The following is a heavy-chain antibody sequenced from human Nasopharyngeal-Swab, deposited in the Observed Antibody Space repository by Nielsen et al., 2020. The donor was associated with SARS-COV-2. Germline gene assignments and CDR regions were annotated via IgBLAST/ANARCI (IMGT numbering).Heavy chain of an antibody. Sequence: SETLSLTCTVSGGSISSGSYYWSWIRQPAGKGLEWIGRIYTSGSTNCNPSLKSRVTISVDTSKNQFSLKLSSVTAADTAVYYCARDAHSIAVAGTFWFDPWGQGTLVTVSS. J-gene: IGHJ5*02. D-gene: IGHD6-19*01. CDR2: IYTSGST. V-gene: IGHV4-61*02. CDR3: ARDAHSIAVAGTFWFDP. CDR1: GGSISSGSYY.